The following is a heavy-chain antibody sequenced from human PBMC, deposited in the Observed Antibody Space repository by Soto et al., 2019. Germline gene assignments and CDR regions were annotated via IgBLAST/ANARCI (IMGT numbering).Heavy chain of an antibody. J-gene: IGHJ4*02. D-gene: IGHD2-2*01. CDR1: GFTFSSYA. V-gene: IGHV3-23*01. CDR3: ANAMYPGGFDY. Sequence: EVQLLESGGGWVQPGGSLRLSCAASGFTFSSYAMGWVRQAPGKGLEWVSAVSGSGGSTYYADSVKGRFTISRENSKNTLYLQMNSLRAEDTAVYYCANAMYPGGFDYWGQGTLVTVSS. CDR2: VSGSGGST.